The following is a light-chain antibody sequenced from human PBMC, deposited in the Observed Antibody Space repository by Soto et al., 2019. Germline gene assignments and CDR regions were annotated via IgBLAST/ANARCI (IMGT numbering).Light chain of an antibody. CDR1: QSVRSDY. V-gene: IGKV3-20*01. CDR2: GVS. J-gene: IGKJ4*01. CDR3: QQYGNSPLT. Sequence: EIVLTQSPATLSLSPGERATLSCRASQSVRSDYFAWYQQKPGQAPRVIIFGVSTRATGVPDRFSGSGSGTDFTLTISRLEHEDFALYYCQQYGNSPLTFGAGTKVDIK.